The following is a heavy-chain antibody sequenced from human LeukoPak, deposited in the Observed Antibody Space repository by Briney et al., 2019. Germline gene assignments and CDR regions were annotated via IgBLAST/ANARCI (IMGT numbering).Heavy chain of an antibody. D-gene: IGHD3-10*01. CDR1: GSTFSSYA. Sequence: GGSLRLSCAASGSTFSSYAMSWVRQAPGKGLEWVSAISGSGGGTYYADSVKGRFTISRDNSKNTLYLQMNSLRAEDTAVYYCAKQLIGQGGYYYFDYWGQGTLVTVSS. CDR2: ISGSGGGT. J-gene: IGHJ4*02. CDR3: AKQLIGQGGYYYFDY. V-gene: IGHV3-23*01.